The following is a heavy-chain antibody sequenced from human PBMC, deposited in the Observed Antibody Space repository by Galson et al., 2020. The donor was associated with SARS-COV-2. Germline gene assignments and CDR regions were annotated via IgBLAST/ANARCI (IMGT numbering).Heavy chain of an antibody. V-gene: IGHV5-51*01. Sequence: GESLKISCQGSGYSFSTYWIAWVRQMPGKGLEWMGIIYPDDSDVRYSPSFQGQVTISADKSIRTAYLHWNSLKPSDTATYFCARHWGLGINYLLDYWGQGTPVMVSS. J-gene: IGHJ4*02. CDR1: GYSFSTYW. CDR3: ARHWGLGINYLLDY. CDR2: IYPDDSDV. D-gene: IGHD4-4*01.